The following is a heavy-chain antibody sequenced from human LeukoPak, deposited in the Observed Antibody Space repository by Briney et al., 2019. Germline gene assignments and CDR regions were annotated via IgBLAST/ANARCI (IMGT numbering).Heavy chain of an antibody. CDR3: AKATVGARKWFDP. D-gene: IGHD1-26*01. V-gene: IGHV3-23*01. CDR1: GFTFSSYA. CDR2: ISGSGDST. Sequence: GGSLRLSCAASGFTFSSYAINWVRQAPGRGLEWVSTISGSGDSTYYADSVKGRFTISRDNSKDTLYLQMNSLRAEDTAVYYCAKATVGARKWFDPWGQGTLVTVSS. J-gene: IGHJ5*02.